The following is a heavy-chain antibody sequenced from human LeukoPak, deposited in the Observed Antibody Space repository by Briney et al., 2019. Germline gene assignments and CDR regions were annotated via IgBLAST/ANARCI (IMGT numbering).Heavy chain of an antibody. D-gene: IGHD5-18*01. Sequence: SETLSLTCTVSGGSISSSSYYWGWIRQPPGKGLEWIGSIYYSGSTYYNPSLKSRVTISVDTSKNQFSLKLSSVTAADTAVYYCARHSGYSYGYAYYYYYMDVWGKGTTVTVSS. CDR1: GGSISSSSYY. CDR3: ARHSGYSYGYAYYYYYMDV. CDR2: IYYSGST. J-gene: IGHJ6*03. V-gene: IGHV4-39*01.